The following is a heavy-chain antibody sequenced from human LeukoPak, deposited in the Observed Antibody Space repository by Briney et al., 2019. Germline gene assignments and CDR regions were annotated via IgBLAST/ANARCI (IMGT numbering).Heavy chain of an antibody. Sequence: GSLRLSCAASGFTFSSYSMNWVRQPPGKGLEWIGEINHSGSTNYNPSLKSRVTISVDTSKNQFSLKLSSVTAADTAVYYCARDHYGDYARYNWFDPWGQGTLVTVSS. V-gene: IGHV4-34*01. D-gene: IGHD4-17*01. CDR3: ARDHYGDYARYNWFDP. CDR1: GFTFSSYS. J-gene: IGHJ5*02. CDR2: INHSGST.